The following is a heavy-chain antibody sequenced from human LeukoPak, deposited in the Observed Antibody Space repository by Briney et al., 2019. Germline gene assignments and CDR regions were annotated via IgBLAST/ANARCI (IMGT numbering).Heavy chain of an antibody. CDR2: INGDGSAT. J-gene: IGHJ4*02. Sequence: PGGSLRLSCAASGFTFSGHWMYWLRQAPGKGLAWVSRINGDGSATNYAGSMKGRFTISRDNARNIVYLQMNSLRGDDTAVYYCARDLNWGQVDYWGQGTLVTVSS. V-gene: IGHV3-74*01. CDR3: ARDLNWGQVDY. D-gene: IGHD7-27*01. CDR1: GFTFSGHW.